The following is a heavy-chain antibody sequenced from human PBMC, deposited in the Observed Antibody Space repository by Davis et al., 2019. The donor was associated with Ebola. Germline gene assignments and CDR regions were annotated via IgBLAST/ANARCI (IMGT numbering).Heavy chain of an antibody. CDR3: AKDIHTIFGVVPADDAFDI. CDR2: ISYDGSNK. CDR1: GFTFSSYG. V-gene: IGHV3-30*18. J-gene: IGHJ3*02. D-gene: IGHD3-3*01. Sequence: PGGSLRLSCAASGFTFSSYGMHWVRQAPGKGLEWVAVISYDGSNKYYADSVKGRFTISRDNSKNTLYLQMNSLRAEDTAVYYCAKDIHTIFGVVPADDAFDIWGQGTMVTVSS.